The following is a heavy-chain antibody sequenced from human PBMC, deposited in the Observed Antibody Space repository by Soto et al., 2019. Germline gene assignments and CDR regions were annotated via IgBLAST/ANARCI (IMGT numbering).Heavy chain of an antibody. CDR2: ISYTGRP. J-gene: IGHJ5*02. D-gene: IGHD6-13*01. Sequence: QVQLQESGPGLVKPSETLSLTCTVSGGSISNYYWNWIRQPPGKGLEWIGYISYTGRPNYNPSLESRVTVSVDTSKNHFSLELSSVTAADTAIYYCARGGTYSDLLIRDRFDPWGQGTLGTVSS. CDR3: ARGGTYSDLLIRDRFDP. V-gene: IGHV4-59*01. CDR1: GGSISNYY.